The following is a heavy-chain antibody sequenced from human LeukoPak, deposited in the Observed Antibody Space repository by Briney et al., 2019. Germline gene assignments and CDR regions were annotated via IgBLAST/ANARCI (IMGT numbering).Heavy chain of an antibody. V-gene: IGHV3-20*04. CDR3: ARVWVWGSGNYFDN. CDR1: GFTFDAFG. CDR2: IRGDAGST. D-gene: IGHD7-27*01. J-gene: IGHJ4*02. Sequence: PGGSLRLSCAASGFTFDAFGMTWVRQAPGKGLEWVSAIRGDAGSTGYADSVKGRFTISRDNAKNSLYLQMNSLRVEDTALYYCARVWVWGSGNYFDNWGQGTLVTVSS.